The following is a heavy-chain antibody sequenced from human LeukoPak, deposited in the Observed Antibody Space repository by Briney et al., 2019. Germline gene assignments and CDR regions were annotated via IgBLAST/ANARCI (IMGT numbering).Heavy chain of an antibody. CDR2: MNPNSGNT. D-gene: IGHD2-15*01. J-gene: IGHJ4*02. CDR3: ARGQEADELLLDY. Sequence: ASVKVSYKASGYTFTSYDINWVRQASGQGLEWMGWMNPNSGNTGYAQKFQGRVTMTRNTSISTAYMELSSLRSEDTAVYYCARGQEADELLLDYWGQGTLVTVSS. V-gene: IGHV1-8*01. CDR1: GYTFTSYD.